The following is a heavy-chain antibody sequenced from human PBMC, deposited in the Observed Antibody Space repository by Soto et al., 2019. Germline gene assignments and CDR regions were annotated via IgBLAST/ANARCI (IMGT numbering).Heavy chain of an antibody. CDR2: INPNSGGT. V-gene: IGHV1-2*02. CDR1: GYTFSDYY. D-gene: IGHD1-1*01. CDR3: AREPATAKPEGVDF. Sequence: ASVKVSCKASGYTFSDYYIHWVRQAPGQGLEWMGWINPNSGGTKYAPKFQGGVTMTRDTSITTAYMELSRLRSGDTAVYYCAREPATAKPEGVDFWGQGTLVTSPQ. J-gene: IGHJ4*02.